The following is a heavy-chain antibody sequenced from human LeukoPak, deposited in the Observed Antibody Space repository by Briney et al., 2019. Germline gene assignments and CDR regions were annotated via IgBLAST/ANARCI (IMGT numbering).Heavy chain of an antibody. D-gene: IGHD3-10*01. V-gene: IGHV1-3*01. CDR1: GYTFTSYA. CDR3: ARDPLWIGESGVDY. Sequence: ASVKVSCKASGYTFTSYAMHWVRQAPGQRLEWMGWINAGNGNTKYSQKFQGRVTITRDTSASTAYMELSSLRSEDTAVYYCARDPLWIGESGVDYWGQGTLVTVSS. J-gene: IGHJ4*02. CDR2: INAGNGNT.